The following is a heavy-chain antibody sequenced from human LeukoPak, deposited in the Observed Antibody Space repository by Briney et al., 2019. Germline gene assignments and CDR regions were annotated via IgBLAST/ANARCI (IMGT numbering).Heavy chain of an antibody. CDR3: GRHNREFDF. D-gene: IGHD1-14*01. CDR2: FYDSGGT. Sequence: PSETLSLTCTVSGGSISSSSYYWGWIRHPPGKGLEWIGRFYDSGGTYYNPSLKSRFTISVDTSKNQFSLKLSSVTAADTAVYYCGRHNREFDFWGQGTLVTVSS. CDR1: GGSISSSSYY. J-gene: IGHJ4*02. V-gene: IGHV4-39*01.